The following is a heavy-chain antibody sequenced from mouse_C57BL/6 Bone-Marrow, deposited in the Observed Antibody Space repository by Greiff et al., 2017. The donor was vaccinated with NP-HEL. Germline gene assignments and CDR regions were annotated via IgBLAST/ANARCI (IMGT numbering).Heavy chain of an antibody. V-gene: IGHV1-64*01. Sequence: VQLQESGAELVKPGASVKLSCKASGYTFTSYWMHWVKQRPGQGLEWIGMIHPNSGSTNYNEKFKSKATLTVDKSSSTAYMQLSSLTSEDSAVYYCATFYYGRRVGDYWGQGTTLTVSS. CDR1: GYTFTSYW. J-gene: IGHJ2*01. D-gene: IGHD1-1*01. CDR3: ATFYYGRRVGDY. CDR2: IHPNSGST.